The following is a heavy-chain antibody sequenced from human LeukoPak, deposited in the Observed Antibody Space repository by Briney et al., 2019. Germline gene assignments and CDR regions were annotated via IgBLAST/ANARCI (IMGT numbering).Heavy chain of an antibody. CDR3: ARGARDSSGYELVKGYYFDY. CDR1: GGSFSGYY. V-gene: IGHV4-34*01. J-gene: IGHJ4*02. D-gene: IGHD3-22*01. Sequence: SEILSLTCAVYGGSFSGYYWSWIRQPPGKGLEWIGEINHSGSTNYNPSLKSRVTISVDTSKNQFSLKLSSVTAADTAVYYCARGARDSSGYELVKGYYFDYWGQGTLVTVSS. CDR2: INHSGST.